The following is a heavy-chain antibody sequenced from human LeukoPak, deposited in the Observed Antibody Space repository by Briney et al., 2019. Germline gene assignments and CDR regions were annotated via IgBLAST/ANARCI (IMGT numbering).Heavy chain of an antibody. CDR3: ARDRDDSWFDP. CDR1: GGSISSGGYY. V-gene: IGHV4-31*03. CDR2: IYYSGST. J-gene: IGHJ5*02. D-gene: IGHD5-24*01. Sequence: SETLSLTCTISGGSISSGGYYWSCIRQLPGKGLEWIGYIYYSGSTYYNPSLKSRVSISVATSKNRFSLRLSSVTAADTAVYYCARDRDDSWFDPWGQGTLVTVSS.